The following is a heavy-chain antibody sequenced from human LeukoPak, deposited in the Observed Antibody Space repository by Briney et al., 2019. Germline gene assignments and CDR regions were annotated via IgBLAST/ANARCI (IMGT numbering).Heavy chain of an antibody. Sequence: SETLSLTCAVYGGPFSGYYWSWIRQPPGKGLEWIGEINHSGSTNYNPSLKSRVTVSVDTSKNQFSLKLSSVTAADTAVYYCARGGSIAARLNAFDIWGQGTMVTVSS. CDR3: ARGGSIAARLNAFDI. CDR1: GGPFSGYY. D-gene: IGHD6-6*01. J-gene: IGHJ3*02. CDR2: INHSGST. V-gene: IGHV4-34*01.